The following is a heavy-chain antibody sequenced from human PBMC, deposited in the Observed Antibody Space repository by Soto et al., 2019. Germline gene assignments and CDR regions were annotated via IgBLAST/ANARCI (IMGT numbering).Heavy chain of an antibody. D-gene: IGHD2-2*01. Sequence: QVQLVQSGAEVKKPGASVKVSCKASGYTFTGYYMHWVRQAPGQGLEWMGWINPNSGGTHYAQNFQDWVTMTRDTSISTAYMELSRLRSDDTAVYYCARGGLVVVPAAKTDLDPRGQGTLVTVSS. CDR2: INPNSGGT. V-gene: IGHV1-2*04. J-gene: IGHJ5*02. CDR3: ARGGLVVVPAAKTDLDP. CDR1: GYTFTGYY.